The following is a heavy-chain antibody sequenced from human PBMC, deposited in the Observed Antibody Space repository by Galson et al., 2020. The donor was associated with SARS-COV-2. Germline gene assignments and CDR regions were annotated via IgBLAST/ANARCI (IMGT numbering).Heavy chain of an antibody. J-gene: IGHJ2*01. CDR1: GFSVSSNY. D-gene: IGHD4-17*01. CDR2: VGPGIST. Sequence: GGSLRLSCAVSGFSVSSNYMSWVRQAPGKGLEWVSVVGPGISTFYADSVKGRFTISRDNSKNTLYLQMNSLRVEDTAVYYCARGVRHDYGDFTPNFDLWGRGTLVTGSS. V-gene: IGHV3-53*01. CDR3: ARGVRHDYGDFTPNFDL.